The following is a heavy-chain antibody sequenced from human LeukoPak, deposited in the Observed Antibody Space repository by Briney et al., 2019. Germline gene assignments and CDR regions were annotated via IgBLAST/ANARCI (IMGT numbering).Heavy chain of an antibody. D-gene: IGHD1-26*01. CDR2: IYYSGST. Sequence: SETLSLTCTVSGGSISSSSYYWGWIRQPPGKGLEWIGSIYYSGSTYYNPSLKSRVTISVDTSKNQFSLKLSSVTAADTAVYYCASVMLGIVGATIGYFDYWGQGTLVTVPS. V-gene: IGHV4-39*01. CDR3: ASVMLGIVGATIGYFDY. CDR1: GGSISSSSYY. J-gene: IGHJ4*02.